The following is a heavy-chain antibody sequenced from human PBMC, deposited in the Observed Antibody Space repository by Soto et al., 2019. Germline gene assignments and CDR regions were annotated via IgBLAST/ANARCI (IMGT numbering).Heavy chain of an antibody. V-gene: IGHV3-9*01. D-gene: IGHD6-13*01. CDR1: GFTFDDYA. J-gene: IGHJ5*02. CDR3: AKAGSSSWPLATRWFDP. CDR2: ISWNSGSI. Sequence: GGSLRLSCAASGFTFDDYAMHWVRQAPGKGLEWVSGISWNSGSIGYADSVKGRFTISRDNAKNSLYLQMNSLRAEDTALYYCAKAGSSSWPLATRWFDPWGQGTLVTVSS.